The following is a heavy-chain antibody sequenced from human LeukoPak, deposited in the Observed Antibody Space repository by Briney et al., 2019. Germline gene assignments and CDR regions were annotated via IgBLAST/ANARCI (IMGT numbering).Heavy chain of an antibody. V-gene: IGHV1-2*02. CDR2: INPNSGGT. J-gene: IGHJ4*02. D-gene: IGHD3-22*01. Sequence: ASVKVSCKASGYTFTGYYMHWVRQAPGQGLEWMGWINPNSGGTNYAQKFQGRVTMTRDTSISTAYMELSRLRSDDTAVYYCAREGPGYYYDSSGPDYWGQGTLVTVSS. CDR3: AREGPGYYYDSSGPDY. CDR1: GYTFTGYY.